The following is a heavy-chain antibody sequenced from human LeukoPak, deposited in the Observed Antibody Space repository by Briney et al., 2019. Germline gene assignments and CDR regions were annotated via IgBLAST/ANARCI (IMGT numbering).Heavy chain of an antibody. D-gene: IGHD3-3*01. V-gene: IGHV3-23*01. J-gene: IGHJ4*02. CDR3: AKDRYGERLYFDY. CDR1: GFTFSSYA. Sequence: GGSLRLPCAASGFTFSSYAMSWVRQAPGKGLEWVSAISGSGGSAYYADSVKGRFTISRDNSKNTLYLQMNSLRAEDTAVYYCAKDRYGERLYFDYWGQGTLVTVSS. CDR2: ISGSGGSA.